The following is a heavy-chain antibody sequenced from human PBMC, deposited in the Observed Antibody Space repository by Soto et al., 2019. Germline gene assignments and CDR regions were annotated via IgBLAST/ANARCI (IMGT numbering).Heavy chain of an antibody. CDR1: GYTFTSHG. CDR3: ARIQLEREPEFSYYFNY. Sequence: ASVKGSCKASGYTFTSHGISWVRQAPGHGLEWMGWISAYNGNTNYAQKLQGRVTMTTDTSTSTAYMELRSLRSDDTAVYYGARIQLEREPEFSYYFNYWGQGNLVTVSS. D-gene: IGHD1-1*01. J-gene: IGHJ4*02. V-gene: IGHV1-18*04. CDR2: ISAYNGNT.